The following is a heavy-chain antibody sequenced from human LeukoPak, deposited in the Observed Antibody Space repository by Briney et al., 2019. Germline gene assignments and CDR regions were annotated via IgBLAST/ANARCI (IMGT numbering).Heavy chain of an antibody. CDR2: INPSDGST. CDR1: GYTFTSYY. D-gene: IGHD5-12*01. CDR3: ARVYSGYDCGY. J-gene: IGHJ4*02. Sequence: ASVKVSCKASGYTFTSYYMHWLRQAPGQGLEWMGIINPSDGSTGYTQRFQGRVTVTRDTSTSTVYMELSSLRSEDTAVYYCARVYSGYDCGYWGQGTLVTVSS. V-gene: IGHV1-46*01.